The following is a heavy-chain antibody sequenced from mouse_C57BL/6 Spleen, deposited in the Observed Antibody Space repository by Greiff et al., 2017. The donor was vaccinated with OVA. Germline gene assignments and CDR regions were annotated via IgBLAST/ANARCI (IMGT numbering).Heavy chain of an antibody. CDR3: ARSYDH. Sequence: QVHVKQPGAELVKPGASVKLSCKASGYTFTSYWMQWVKQRPGQGLEWIGEIDPSDSYTNYNQKFKGKATLTVDTSSSTAYMQLSSLTSEDSAVYYCARSYDHWGQGTTLTVSS. CDR1: GYTFTSYW. V-gene: IGHV1-50*01. J-gene: IGHJ2*01. CDR2: IDPSDSYT.